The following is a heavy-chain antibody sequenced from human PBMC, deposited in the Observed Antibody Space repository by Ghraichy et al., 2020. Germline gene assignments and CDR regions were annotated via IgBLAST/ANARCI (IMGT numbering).Heavy chain of an antibody. D-gene: IGHD2-15*01. Sequence: SETLSLTCAVYGGSFSGYYWSWIRQPPGKGLEWIGEINHSGSTNYNPSLKSRVTLSVDTSKNQFSLKLSSVTAADTAVYYCTRGGYCSGGSCYSMDVWGKGTTVTVSS. J-gene: IGHJ6*03. CDR1: GGSFSGYY. V-gene: IGHV4-34*01. CDR2: INHSGST. CDR3: TRGGYCSGGSCYSMDV.